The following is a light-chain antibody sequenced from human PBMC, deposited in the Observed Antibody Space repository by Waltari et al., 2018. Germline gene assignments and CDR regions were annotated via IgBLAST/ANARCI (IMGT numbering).Light chain of an antibody. J-gene: IGLJ2*01. CDR1: STDVGGYHY. CDR2: DVT. Sequence: QSALTQPRSVSGSPGQSVTISCTGTSTDVGGYHYVSWYKHHPGEVPKLLIYDVTQRPSGVPDRFSGSKSGNTASLTISGLQADDEADYYCSSYGGTYFVFGGGTRLTVL. CDR3: SSYGGTYFV. V-gene: IGLV2-11*01.